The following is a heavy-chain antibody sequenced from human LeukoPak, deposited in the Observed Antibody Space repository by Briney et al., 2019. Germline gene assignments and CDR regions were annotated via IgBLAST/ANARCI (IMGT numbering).Heavy chain of an antibody. V-gene: IGHV1-2*02. Sequence: ASVKVSCKASGYTFTGYYMHWVRQAPGQGLEWMGWINPNSGGTNYAQKFQGRVTMTRDTSISTAYMELSRLRSDDTAVYYCARALKCSGGSCYSYYYYMDVWGKGTTVTVSS. CDR3: ARALKCSGGSCYSYYYYMDV. CDR1: GYTFTGYY. D-gene: IGHD2-15*01. CDR2: INPNSGGT. J-gene: IGHJ6*03.